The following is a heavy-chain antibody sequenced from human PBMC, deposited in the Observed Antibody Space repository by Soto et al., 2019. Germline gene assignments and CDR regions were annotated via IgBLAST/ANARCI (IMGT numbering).Heavy chain of an antibody. D-gene: IGHD3-16*01. V-gene: IGHV1-18*01. CDR3: AKDRLVCRYSFDI. CDR1: GYTFISFA. Sequence: VQLVQSGPEVKKPGASVKVSCKTSGYTFISFAITWVRQAPGQGLEWMGWISTYNGNTNYAPKLQGRVTMNTDTSTSTAYLELRRLSSEVTAVYYWAKDRLVCRYSFDIWGQGTRGAVSS. J-gene: IGHJ3*02. CDR2: ISTYNGNT.